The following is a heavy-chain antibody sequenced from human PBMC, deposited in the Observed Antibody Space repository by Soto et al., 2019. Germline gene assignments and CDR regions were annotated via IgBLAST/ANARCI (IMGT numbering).Heavy chain of an antibody. V-gene: IGHV3-30*18. CDR2: IAYAGSNK. J-gene: IGHJ6*02. Sequence: GSLRLSCAASGFTFSSYGMHWVRQAPGKGLEWVAVIAYAGSNKYSADSVKGRFTISRDNSKNTLYLQMNSLRAEDTAVYYCAKELAIETTGDYDYDMDVWGQGTTVTVSS. CDR1: GFTFSSYG. CDR3: AKELAIETTGDYDYDMDV. D-gene: IGHD1-1*01.